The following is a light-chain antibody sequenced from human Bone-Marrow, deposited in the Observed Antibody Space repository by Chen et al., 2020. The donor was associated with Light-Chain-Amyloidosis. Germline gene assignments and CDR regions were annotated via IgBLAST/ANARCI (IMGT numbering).Light chain of an antibody. CDR1: QTLSSNY. CDR2: GSS. V-gene: IGKV3-20*01. Sequence: EIFLTQSPGTLSLSPGEGANLSCRASQTLSSNYLTWYQQKFGQAPRLLIYGSSSRATGIPDRFTGSGSGTDFTLTINRLEPEDFAMYYCQQYGTSPLTFGGGTKVEIK. CDR3: QQYGTSPLT. J-gene: IGKJ4*01.